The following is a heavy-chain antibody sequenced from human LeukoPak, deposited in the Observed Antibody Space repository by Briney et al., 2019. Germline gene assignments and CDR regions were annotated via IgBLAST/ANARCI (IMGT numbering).Heavy chain of an antibody. CDR1: GFTFSSYW. V-gene: IGHV3-74*01. CDR2: IHSDGSST. CDR3: ARSGWPYYFDY. J-gene: IGHJ4*02. Sequence: GGSLRLSCAASGFTFSSYWMHWVRQAPGKGLVWVSRIHSDGSSTSYADSVRGRFTISRDDAKSTLYLQMNSLRAEDTAVYYCARSGWPYYFDYWGQGTLVTVSS. D-gene: IGHD3-22*01.